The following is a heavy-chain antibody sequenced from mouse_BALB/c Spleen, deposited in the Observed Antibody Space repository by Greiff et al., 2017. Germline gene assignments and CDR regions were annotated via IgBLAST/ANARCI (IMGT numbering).Heavy chain of an antibody. CDR3: AREGYGYAMDY. Sequence: VQLQESGAELVRPGTSVKISCKASGYTFTNYWLGWVKQRPGHGLEWIGDIYPGGGYTNYNEKFKGKATLTADTSSSTAYMQLSSLTSEDSAVYFCAREGYGYAMDYWGQGTSVTVSS. D-gene: IGHD1-1*02. J-gene: IGHJ4*01. CDR2: IYPGGGYT. V-gene: IGHV1-63*02. CDR1: GYTFTNYW.